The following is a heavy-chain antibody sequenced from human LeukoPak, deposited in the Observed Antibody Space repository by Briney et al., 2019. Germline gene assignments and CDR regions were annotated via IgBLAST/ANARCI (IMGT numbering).Heavy chain of an antibody. J-gene: IGHJ4*02. V-gene: IGHV3-7*01. CDR3: ARGRRDYDFWSGYTYYFDY. D-gene: IGHD3-3*01. Sequence: SGGSLRLSCAASGFTFSSYAMSWVRQAPGKGLEWVANIKQDGSEKYYVDSVKGRFTISRDNAKNSLYLQMNSLRAEDTAVYYCARGRRDYDFWSGYTYYFDYWGQGTLVTVSS. CDR1: GFTFSSYA. CDR2: IKQDGSEK.